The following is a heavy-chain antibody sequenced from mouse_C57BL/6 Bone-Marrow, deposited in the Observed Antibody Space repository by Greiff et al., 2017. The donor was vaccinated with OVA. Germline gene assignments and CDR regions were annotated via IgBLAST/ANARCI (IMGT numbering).Heavy chain of an antibody. CDR2: IDPETGGT. V-gene: IGHV1-15*01. CDR1: GYTFTDYE. CDR3: TRDDYRYYFDY. Sequence: QVQLKQSGAELVRPGASVTLSCKASGYTFTDYEMHWVKQTPVHGLEWIGAIDPETGGTAYNQKFKGKAILTADKSSSTAYMELRSLTSEDSAVYYCTRDDYRYYFDYWGQGTTLTVSS. D-gene: IGHD2-4*01. J-gene: IGHJ2*01.